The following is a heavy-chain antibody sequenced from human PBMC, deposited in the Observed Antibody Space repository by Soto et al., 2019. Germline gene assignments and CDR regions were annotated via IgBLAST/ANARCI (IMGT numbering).Heavy chain of an antibody. Sequence: QITLRQSGPTRVRPTQPLTLTCNFSWFSLSSSGVGVGWLRQPPGKAPEWLVVIYWDDDKRYSPSLKSRLTSTKDTSKNHVVLTMTHMDPVDTGTYYCAHRELYSVSYWDGGYFYVWGQGTPVTVSP. J-gene: IGHJ4*02. CDR1: WFSLSSSGVG. V-gene: IGHV2-5*02. D-gene: IGHD1-26*01. CDR3: AHRELYSVSYWDGGYFYV. CDR2: IYWDDDK.